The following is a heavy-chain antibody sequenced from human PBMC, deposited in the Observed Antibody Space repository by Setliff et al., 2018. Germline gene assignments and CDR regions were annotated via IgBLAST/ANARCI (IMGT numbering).Heavy chain of an antibody. CDR3: ARANHLVTTTFDY. D-gene: IGHD4-17*01. CDR2: INTKTGDP. V-gene: IGHV7-4-1*02. CDR1: GYSLSNYV. Sequence: GASVEGLRKASGYSLSNYVMNWVRQAPGQGLEWMGWINTKTGDPTYAQGYTGRFAFSLDTSDSATYLDISNLKAEDTATYYCARANHLVTTTFDYWGQGTLVTVSS. J-gene: IGHJ4*01.